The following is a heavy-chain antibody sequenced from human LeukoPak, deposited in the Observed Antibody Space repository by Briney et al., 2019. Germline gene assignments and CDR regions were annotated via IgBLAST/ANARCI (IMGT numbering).Heavy chain of an antibody. J-gene: IGHJ4*02. Sequence: GGSLRLSCTASGFTFGDYAMSWFRQAPGKGLEWVGFIRSKAYGGTTEYAASVKGRFTISRDDSKSIAYLQMNSLKTEDTAVYYCTRDKTVTHTYYFDYWGQGTLVTVSS. V-gene: IGHV3-49*03. CDR3: TRDKTVTHTYYFDY. CDR2: IRSKAYGGTT. CDR1: GFTFGDYA. D-gene: IGHD4-17*01.